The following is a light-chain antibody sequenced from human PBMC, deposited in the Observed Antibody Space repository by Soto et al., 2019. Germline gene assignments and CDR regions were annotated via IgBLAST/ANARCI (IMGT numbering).Light chain of an antibody. J-gene: IGLJ2*01. CDR1: SSDVGGYNY. CDR2: DVS. V-gene: IGLV2-14*01. Sequence: QSALTQPASVSGSPGQSITISCTGTSSDVGGYNYVSWDQQHPGKAPKLMIYDVSNRPSGVSNRFSGSKSGNTASLTISGLQAEDEDDYYCSSYTSSYTLVFGGGTKRTVL. CDR3: SSYTSSYTLV.